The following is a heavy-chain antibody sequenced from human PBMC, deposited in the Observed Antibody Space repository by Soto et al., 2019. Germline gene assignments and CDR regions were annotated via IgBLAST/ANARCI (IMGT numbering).Heavy chain of an antibody. Sequence: EVHLVESGGRMVRPGVSLRLSCAASGFNFEEYGMTWVRQAPGKGLEWVAGSNWDGDDTGYADSVQGRFTISRDNAKKFLYLQMNSLRVEDTALYYCVRGDIAVAVSSDYWGQGTLVTVSS. CDR2: SNWDGDDT. D-gene: IGHD6-19*01. V-gene: IGHV3-20*04. CDR3: VRGDIAVAVSSDY. J-gene: IGHJ4*02. CDR1: GFNFEEYG.